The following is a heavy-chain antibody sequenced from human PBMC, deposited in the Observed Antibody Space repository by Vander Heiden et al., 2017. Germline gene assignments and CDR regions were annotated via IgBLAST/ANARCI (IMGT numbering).Heavy chain of an antibody. Sequence: QVQLVQSGAAVRKPGASVKVSCKASAYPFPRYDIHWVRQATGQVLEWMGWMNTNSANTGYAQKFQGRLTMTRNTSRSTAYMELSSLRSEDTAVDYGARGLFAFDPGGQGTLVTVSS. CDR3: ARGLFAFDP. J-gene: IGHJ5*02. V-gene: IGHV1-8*01. CDR2: MNTNSANT. CDR1: AYPFPRYD.